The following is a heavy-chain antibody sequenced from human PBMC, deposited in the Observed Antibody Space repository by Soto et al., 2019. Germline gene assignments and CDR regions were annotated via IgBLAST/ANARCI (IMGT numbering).Heavy chain of an antibody. V-gene: IGHV3-21*01. CDR3: ARDSTGGSCYPGMDV. CDR1: GFNFNSYT. Sequence: PGGSLRLSCAASGFNFNSYTINWVRQAPGKRLEWLSAISSSGYIFSTYPVSSRITTTKNNTKNSVHRKINRLRAEDTAVYCCARDSTGGSCYPGMDVWGQGTTVTVSS. CDR2: ISSSGYI. J-gene: IGHJ6*02. D-gene: IGHD2-15*01.